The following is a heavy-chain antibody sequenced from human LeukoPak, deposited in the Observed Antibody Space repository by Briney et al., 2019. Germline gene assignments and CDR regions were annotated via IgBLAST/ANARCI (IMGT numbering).Heavy chain of an antibody. V-gene: IGHV3-23*01. Sequence: GGSLRLSCAASGFTFSSSAMSWVRQVPGKGLEWVSGISASGGSTSYADSVRGRFTISRDNSKNTLYVQMNSLRAEDTAVYYCARDGSVDTAMAYFDYWGQGTLVTVSS. D-gene: IGHD5-18*01. CDR3: ARDGSVDTAMAYFDY. J-gene: IGHJ4*02. CDR2: ISASGGST. CDR1: GFTFSSSA.